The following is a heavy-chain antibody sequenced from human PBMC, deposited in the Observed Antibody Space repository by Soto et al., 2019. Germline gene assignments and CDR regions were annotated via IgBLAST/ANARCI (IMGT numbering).Heavy chain of an antibody. CDR1: GDSISSSHYY. V-gene: IGHV4-31*03. Sequence: SETLSLTCTVSGDSISSSHYYWTWIRQLPGKGLEWIGHIFYSGSTSYNPSLKSRVTISLDTSKNQFSLKLSSVTAADTAVYYCARDKGIAADNWGQGTLVTVSS. CDR2: IFYSGST. J-gene: IGHJ4*02. CDR3: ARDKGIAADN. D-gene: IGHD6-13*01.